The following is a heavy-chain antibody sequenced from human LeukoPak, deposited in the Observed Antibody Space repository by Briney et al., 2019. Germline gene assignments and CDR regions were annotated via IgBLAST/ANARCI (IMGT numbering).Heavy chain of an antibody. CDR3: ARAGYSSGWYYYGMDV. D-gene: IGHD6-19*01. CDR2: IYYSGST. V-gene: IGHV4-59*01. J-gene: IGHJ6*02. Sequence: EGXXYIYYSGSTNYTPSLKSRVTISVDTSKNQFSLKLSSVTAADTAVYYCARAGYSSGWYYYGMDVWGQGTTVTVS.